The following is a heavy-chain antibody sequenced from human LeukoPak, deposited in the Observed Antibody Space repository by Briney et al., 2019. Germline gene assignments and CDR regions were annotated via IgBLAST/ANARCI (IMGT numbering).Heavy chain of an antibody. Sequence: GGSLRLSCAASGFXFSSYGIHWVRQAPGKGLKWVAVISYDGSNKYYADSVKGRFTISRENSKNTLYPQMNSLRAEDTAVYYCAKDGIAAAGFYYFDYWGQGTLVTVSS. CDR2: ISYDGSNK. J-gene: IGHJ4*02. D-gene: IGHD6-13*01. V-gene: IGHV3-30*18. CDR3: AKDGIAAAGFYYFDY. CDR1: GFXFSSYG.